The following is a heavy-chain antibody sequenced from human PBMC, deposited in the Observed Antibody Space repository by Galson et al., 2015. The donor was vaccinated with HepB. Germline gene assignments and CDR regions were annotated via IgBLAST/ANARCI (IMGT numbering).Heavy chain of an antibody. Sequence: SVKVSCKASGYPFIRFGISWVRQAPGQGLEWMGWISANNGKTNYAQELQGRVTLTTETSTSTAYMELRSLKSDDTAIYFCARPYYYDSSGPDGGAFDIWGQGTMVTVSS. D-gene: IGHD3-22*01. CDR1: GYPFIRFG. CDR2: ISANNGKT. V-gene: IGHV1-18*01. J-gene: IGHJ3*02. CDR3: ARPYYYDSSGPDGGAFDI.